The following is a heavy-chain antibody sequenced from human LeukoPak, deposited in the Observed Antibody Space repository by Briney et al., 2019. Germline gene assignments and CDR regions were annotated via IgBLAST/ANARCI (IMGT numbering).Heavy chain of an antibody. CDR2: ISSSGSTI. CDR1: GFTFSSYN. J-gene: IGHJ4*02. V-gene: IGHV3-48*02. Sequence: GGSLRLSCAASGFTFSSYNMNWVRQAPGKGLEWVSDISSSGSTIYFADSVKGRFTISRDNAKNSLYLQMNSLRDEDTTVYYCARLEYYYVSGNYYKLFDYWGQGTLVTVCS. CDR3: ARLEYYYVSGNYYKLFDY. D-gene: IGHD3-10*01.